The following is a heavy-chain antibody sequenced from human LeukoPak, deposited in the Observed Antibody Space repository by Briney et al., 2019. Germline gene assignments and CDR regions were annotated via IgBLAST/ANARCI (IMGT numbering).Heavy chain of an antibody. V-gene: IGHV3-30-3*01. J-gene: IGHJ6*02. D-gene: IGHD1-26*01. CDR3: ARDQGATTVYYYYGMDV. CDR1: GFTFSSYA. CDR2: ISYDGSNK. Sequence: GGSLRLSCAASGFTFSSYAMHWVRQAPGKGLEWVAVISYDGSNKYYADSVKGRFTISRDNSKNTLYLQTNSLRAEDTAVYYCARDQGATTVYYYYGMDVWGQGTTVTVSS.